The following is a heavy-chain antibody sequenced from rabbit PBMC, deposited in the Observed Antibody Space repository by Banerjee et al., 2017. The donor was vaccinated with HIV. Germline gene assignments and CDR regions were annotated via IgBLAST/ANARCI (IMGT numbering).Heavy chain of an antibody. D-gene: IGHD6-1*01. Sequence: QSLEESGGGLVQPEGSLTLTCTASGFSFSNNYVMCWVRQAPGKGLEWIACIGTGSSRSTWYASWAKGRFTVSKTSTTVTLQMTSLTAADTATHFCARRDYTYSYVGGGGAYYFDLWGPGTLVTVS. V-gene: IGHV1S40*01. CDR3: ARRDYTYSYVGGGGAYYFDL. J-gene: IGHJ4*01. CDR1: GFSFSNNYV. CDR2: IGTGSSRST.